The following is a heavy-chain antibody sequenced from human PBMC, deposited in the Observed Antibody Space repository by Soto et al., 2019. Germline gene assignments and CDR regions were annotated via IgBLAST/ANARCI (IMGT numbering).Heavy chain of an antibody. Sequence: ASVKVSCKASGGTISSYAISWVRQAPGQGLEWMGGIIPIFGTANYAQKFQGRVTITADESTSTAYMELSSLRSEDTAVYYCARSGSASDTIFGVVIIGYYFDYWGQGTLVTVSS. V-gene: IGHV1-69*13. CDR2: IIPIFGTA. CDR3: ARSGSASDTIFGVVIIGYYFDY. D-gene: IGHD3-3*01. CDR1: GGTISSYA. J-gene: IGHJ4*02.